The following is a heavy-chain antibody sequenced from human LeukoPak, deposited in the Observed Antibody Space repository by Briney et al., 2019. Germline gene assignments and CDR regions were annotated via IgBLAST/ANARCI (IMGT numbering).Heavy chain of an antibody. J-gene: IGHJ4*02. V-gene: IGHV3-21*01. D-gene: IGHD1-26*01. CDR1: GFTFSSYS. CDR2: ISSSSSYI. CDR3: ARVGKSDRHY. Sequence: GGSLRLSCAASGFTFSSYSMNRVRQAPGKGLEWVSSISSSSSYIYYADSVKGRFTISRDNAKNSLYLQMNSLRAEDTAVYYCARVGKSDRHYWGQGTLVTVSS.